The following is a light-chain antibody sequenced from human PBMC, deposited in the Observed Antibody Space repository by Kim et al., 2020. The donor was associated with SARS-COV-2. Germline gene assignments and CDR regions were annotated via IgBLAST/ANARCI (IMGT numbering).Light chain of an antibody. CDR2: AAS. CDR3: QQYGSSPWT. V-gene: IGKV3-20*01. CDR1: QSVSSSY. J-gene: IGKJ1*01. Sequence: SPGERATLSCRASQSVSSSYLAWYRQKPGQAPRLLIYAASSRATGIPDRFSGSGSGTDFTLTISRLEPEDFTVYYCQQYGSSPWTFGQGTKVDIK.